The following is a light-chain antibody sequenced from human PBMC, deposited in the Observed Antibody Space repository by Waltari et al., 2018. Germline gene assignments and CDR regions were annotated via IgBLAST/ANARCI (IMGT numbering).Light chain of an antibody. Sequence: DIQMTQSPSSLSASVRDRVTITCRASQTIDRYLNWDHQKPGKAPKLLIYAASTLQSGVPSRFSGSGSGTDFTLTIIGLQPEDFATYFCQQSYRSPWTFGQGTRVDIK. J-gene: IGKJ1*01. V-gene: IGKV1-39*01. CDR3: QQSYRSPWT. CDR1: QTIDRY. CDR2: AAS.